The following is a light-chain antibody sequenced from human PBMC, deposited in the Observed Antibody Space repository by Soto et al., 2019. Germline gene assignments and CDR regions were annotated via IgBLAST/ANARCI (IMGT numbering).Light chain of an antibody. CDR2: KAS. J-gene: IGKJ5*01. V-gene: IGKV1-5*03. Sequence: DIQMTQSPSTLSASVGDRVTITCRASQSIGRMLAWYQQKPGKAPDLLIYKASRLQTGVPSRFSGSGSGTDFTLTITHLQSEDFATYYCQHYLNYPITFGQGTRLEIK. CDR3: QHYLNYPIT. CDR1: QSIGRM.